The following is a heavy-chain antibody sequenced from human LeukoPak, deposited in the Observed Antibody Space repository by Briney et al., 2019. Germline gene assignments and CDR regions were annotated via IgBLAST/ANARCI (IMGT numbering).Heavy chain of an antibody. Sequence: PGGSLRLSCAASGFTFSSYAMSWVRQAPGKGLEWVSAISNNGGYTYYADSVKGRFTISRDNSKNTLYLQMNSLRAEDTAVYYRAKAILRTPVILPDYWGQGTLVTVSS. D-gene: IGHD5-24*01. CDR3: AKAILRTPVILPDY. CDR1: GFTFSSYA. J-gene: IGHJ4*02. V-gene: IGHV3-23*01. CDR2: ISNNGGYT.